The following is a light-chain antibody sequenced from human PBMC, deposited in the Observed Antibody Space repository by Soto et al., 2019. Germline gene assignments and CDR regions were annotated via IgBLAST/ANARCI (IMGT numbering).Light chain of an antibody. J-gene: IGKJ5*01. CDR1: QSISSY. Sequence: IQMTQWRSALCASVGYRFTIAVPANQSISSYLNCHQQKPGKAPKLLIYDASTLERGVPSRFSGTGSGTEFTLTISSLQPDDFATYYCQQYSRSSITFGQGTRLEN. V-gene: IGKV1-5*01. CDR2: DAS. CDR3: QQYSRSSIT.